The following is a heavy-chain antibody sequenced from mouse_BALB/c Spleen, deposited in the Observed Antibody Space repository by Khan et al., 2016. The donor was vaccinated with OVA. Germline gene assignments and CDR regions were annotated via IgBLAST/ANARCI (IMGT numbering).Heavy chain of an antibody. V-gene: IGHV5-6*01. CDR1: GFNFSSYG. D-gene: IGHD2-9*01. CDR3: TRAYYGNDYYAMDN. CDR2: ISRGGGYT. J-gene: IGHJ4*01. Sequence: EVELVESGGDLVKLGGSLKLSCAASGFNFSSYGMSWVRQTPDKRLEWVASISRGGGYTYYADSVKGRFTISRDNAKNTLYLQMSSLKSEDTAMCDCTRAYYGNDYYAMDNWGQGTSVTVSS.